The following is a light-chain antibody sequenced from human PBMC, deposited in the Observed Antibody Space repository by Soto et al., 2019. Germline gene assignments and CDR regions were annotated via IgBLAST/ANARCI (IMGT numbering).Light chain of an antibody. J-gene: IGKJ1*01. CDR1: QSISSW. Sequence: IQMTQSPSTLSASVGDRVTITCRASQSISSWLAWYQQKPGKAPKLLIYDASSLESGVPSRISGSGSGTEFALTISSLQPDDFATYYCQQYNSYSPTFGQGTKV. CDR3: QQYNSYSPT. V-gene: IGKV1-5*01. CDR2: DAS.